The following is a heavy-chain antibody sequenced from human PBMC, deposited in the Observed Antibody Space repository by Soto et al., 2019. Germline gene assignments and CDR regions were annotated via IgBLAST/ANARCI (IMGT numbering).Heavy chain of an antibody. D-gene: IGHD1-7*01. CDR3: ARHPGRSGYNWNWPVFYFDY. V-gene: IGHV4-59*08. Sequence: PSETLSLTCTVSGGSISSYYWSWIRQPPGKGLEWIGYIYYSGSTNYNPSLKSRVTISVDTSKNQFSLKLSSVTAADTAVYYCARHPGRSGYNWNWPVFYFDYWGQGTLVTVSS. CDR2: IYYSGST. J-gene: IGHJ4*02. CDR1: GGSISSYY.